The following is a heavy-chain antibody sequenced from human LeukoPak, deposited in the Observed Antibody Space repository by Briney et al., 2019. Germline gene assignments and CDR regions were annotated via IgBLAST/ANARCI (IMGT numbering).Heavy chain of an antibody. V-gene: IGHV4-30-2*01. CDR1: GGSIRSGNYY. J-gene: IGHJ4*02. D-gene: IGHD6-19*01. CDR3: ARDEGSSGWFTIDY. CDR2: IYPTGNT. Sequence: SETLSLTCVVSGGSIRSGNYYWSWIRQPPGKGLEWIGYIYPTGNTYYNPSLKSRVTISVDTSNNQFSLELSSVTAADTAVYFCARDEGSSGWFTIDYWGQGTLVTVSS.